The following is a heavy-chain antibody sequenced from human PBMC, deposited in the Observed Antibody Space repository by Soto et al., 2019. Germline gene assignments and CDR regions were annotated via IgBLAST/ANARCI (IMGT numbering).Heavy chain of an antibody. D-gene: IGHD1-7*01. V-gene: IGHV4-30-4*01. CDR2: IYYSGST. CDR3: DRESHWNYKPPWFDP. J-gene: IGHJ5*02. CDR1: AGCISGGNYY. Sequence: SXTLSLSCTFAAGCISGGNYYWCWIRPPPGKGLEWIVYIYYSGSTYYNPSLKSRVTISVDTSKNQFSLKLSSVTAADTAVYYCDRESHWNYKPPWFDPWGQGTLVTVYS.